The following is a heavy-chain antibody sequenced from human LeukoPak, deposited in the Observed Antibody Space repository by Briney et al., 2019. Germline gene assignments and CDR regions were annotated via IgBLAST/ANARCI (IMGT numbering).Heavy chain of an antibody. CDR2: IKSKTDGGTT. D-gene: IGHD3-10*01. CDR3: TTSPHTMVRGVSDY. J-gene: IGHJ4*02. V-gene: IGHV3-15*01. CDR1: GFTFSNAW. Sequence: GGSLRLSCAASGFTFSNAWMSWVRQAPGKGLEWVGRIKSKTDGGTTDYAAPVKGRFTISRDDSKNTLYLQMNSLKTEDTAVYYCTTSPHTMVRGVSDYWGQGTLVTVSS.